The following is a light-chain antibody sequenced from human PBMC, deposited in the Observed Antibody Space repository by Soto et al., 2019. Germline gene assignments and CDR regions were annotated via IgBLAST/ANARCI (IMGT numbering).Light chain of an antibody. V-gene: IGKV1-6*01. J-gene: IGKJ1*01. CDR3: LQDYSQPWT. CDR1: QNIRND. CDR2: AAS. Sequence: AIQMTHSPSSLSASVGDRVTITCRASQNIRNDLGWYQQKPGKAPKLLIYAASTLQSGVPLNFSGSGSGTDFTLTISSLQPEDFATYYCLQDYSQPWTFGQGTKVEI.